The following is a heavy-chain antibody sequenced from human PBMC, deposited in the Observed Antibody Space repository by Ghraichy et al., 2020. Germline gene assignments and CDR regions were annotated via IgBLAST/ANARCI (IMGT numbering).Heavy chain of an antibody. Sequence: LSLTCEASGFTFSSHSMNWVRQVPGKGLEWVSSISSISRYIYYTDSDSVKGRFTISRDNAKNSLYLQMNSLTAEDTAVYYCARGMKVVPATLDAFDVWGQGTLVTVSS. V-gene: IGHV3-21*01. CDR3: ARGMKVVPATLDAFDV. CDR1: GFTFSSHS. D-gene: IGHD2-2*01. CDR2: ISSISRYI. J-gene: IGHJ3*01.